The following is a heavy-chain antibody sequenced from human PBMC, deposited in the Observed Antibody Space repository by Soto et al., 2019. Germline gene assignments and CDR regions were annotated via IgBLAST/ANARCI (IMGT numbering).Heavy chain of an antibody. J-gene: IGHJ6*02. CDR3: AWATSSGYIYYYYGMDV. CDR1: GFTVSSNY. D-gene: IGHD3-22*01. Sequence: PGGSLRLSCAASGFTVSSNYMSWVRHAPGKGLEWVSVIYSGGSTYYADSVKGRFTISRDNSKNTLYLQMNSLRAEDTAVYYCAWATSSGYIYYYYGMDVWGQGTTVTVSS. CDR2: IYSGGST. V-gene: IGHV3-53*01.